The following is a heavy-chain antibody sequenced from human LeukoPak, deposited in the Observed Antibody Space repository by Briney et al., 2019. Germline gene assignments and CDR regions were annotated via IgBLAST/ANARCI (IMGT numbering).Heavy chain of an antibody. J-gene: IGHJ4*02. Sequence: ASVKVSCKASGYTFTSYGINWVRQATGQGLEWMGWMNPNSGNTGYAQKFQGRVTMTRNTSISTAYMELSSLRSEDTAVYYCARAQGGFGELSYYFDYWGQGTLVTVSS. CDR2: MNPNSGNT. CDR1: GYTFTSYG. V-gene: IGHV1-8*02. CDR3: ARAQGGFGELSYYFDY. D-gene: IGHD3-10*01.